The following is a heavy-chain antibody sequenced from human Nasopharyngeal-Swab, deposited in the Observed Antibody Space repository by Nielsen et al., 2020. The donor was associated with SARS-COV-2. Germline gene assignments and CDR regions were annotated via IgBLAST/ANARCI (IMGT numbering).Heavy chain of an antibody. Sequence: GESLKISCAASGFTFSDYYMGWIRQAPGKGLEWISYITSSGSIIFYTDSVKGRFTISRDNAKNSLYLQMNSLRADDTAVYYCAREVVPSIWGQGTLVTVSS. CDR2: ITSSGSII. J-gene: IGHJ4*02. CDR3: AREVVPSI. CDR1: GFTFSDYY. D-gene: IGHD2-15*01. V-gene: IGHV3-11*01.